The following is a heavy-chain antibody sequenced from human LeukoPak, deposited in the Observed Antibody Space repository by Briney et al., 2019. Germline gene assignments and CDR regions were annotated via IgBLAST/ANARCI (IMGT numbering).Heavy chain of an antibody. V-gene: IGHV1-69*05. J-gene: IGHJ4*02. Sequence: SVKVSCKASGHTFSSCAISWVRQAPGQGLEWMGGIIPIFGTAIYAQRFQGRVTITTDESTSTAYMELSSLRSEDTAVYYCARDRYYYDSSGSYYFDFWGQGTLVTVSS. CDR2: IIPIFGTA. CDR3: ARDRYYYDSSGSYYFDF. CDR1: GHTFSSCA. D-gene: IGHD3-22*01.